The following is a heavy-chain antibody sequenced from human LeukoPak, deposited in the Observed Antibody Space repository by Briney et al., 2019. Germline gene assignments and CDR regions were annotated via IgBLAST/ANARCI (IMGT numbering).Heavy chain of an antibody. CDR1: GGSISSYY. CDR3: ARVNDYYDSSGVDY. Sequence: SETLSLTCTVSGGSISSYYWSWIRQPPGKGLEWIGYIYYSGSTNYNPSLKSRVTMSVDTSKNQFSLKLSSVTAADTAVYYCARVNDYYDSSGVDYWGQGTLVTVSS. CDR2: IYYSGST. J-gene: IGHJ4*02. V-gene: IGHV4-59*01. D-gene: IGHD3-22*01.